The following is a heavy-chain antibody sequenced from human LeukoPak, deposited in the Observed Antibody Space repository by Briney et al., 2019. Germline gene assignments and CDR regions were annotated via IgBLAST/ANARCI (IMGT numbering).Heavy chain of an antibody. Sequence: ASVKVSCKASGYTFTSYDINWVRQAAGQGLEWMGWMNPNSGNTGYAQKFQGRVTMTRNTSISTAYMELSSLRSEDTAVYYCARALYCSSTSCTYYYGMDVWGQGTTVTVSS. CDR2: MNPNSGNT. CDR1: GYTFTSYD. D-gene: IGHD2-2*01. V-gene: IGHV1-8*01. CDR3: ARALYCSSTSCTYYYGMDV. J-gene: IGHJ6*02.